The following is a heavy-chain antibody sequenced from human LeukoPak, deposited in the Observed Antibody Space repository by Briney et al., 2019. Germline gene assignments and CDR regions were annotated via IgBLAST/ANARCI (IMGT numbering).Heavy chain of an antibody. CDR3: ARDTTTESDAFDI. CDR2: IWYDGSNK. Sequence: GGSLRLSCAASGFTFSSYGMHWVRQAPGKGLEWVAVIWYDGSNKYYADSVKGRFTISRDNSKNTLYLQMNSLRAEDTAVYYCARDTTTESDAFDIWGQGTMVTVSS. CDR1: GFTFSSYG. V-gene: IGHV3-33*01. D-gene: IGHD1-1*01. J-gene: IGHJ3*02.